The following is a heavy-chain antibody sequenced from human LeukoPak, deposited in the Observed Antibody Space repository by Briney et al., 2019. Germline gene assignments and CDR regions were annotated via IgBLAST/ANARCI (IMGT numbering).Heavy chain of an antibody. CDR3: ARGYGDYYFDH. Sequence: SETLSLTCAVYGGSFSGYYWSWIRQPPGKGLEWIGEINHSGSTNYNPSLKSRVTISVDTTKNQFSLKLSSVTAADTAVYYCARGYGDYYFDHWGQGTLVTVSS. CDR1: GGSFSGYY. D-gene: IGHD4-17*01. CDR2: INHSGST. J-gene: IGHJ4*02. V-gene: IGHV4-34*01.